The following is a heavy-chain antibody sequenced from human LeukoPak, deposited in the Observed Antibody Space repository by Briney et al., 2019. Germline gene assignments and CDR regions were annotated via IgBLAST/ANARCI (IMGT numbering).Heavy chain of an antibody. D-gene: IGHD5-12*01. Sequence: PGGSLRLSCAVSGIKFRGYWMAWVRQAPGKWLEWVANMKQDGSEKYYVDSVKGRFTISRDNAKNSLYLEMNSLRVEDTAVYYCARDLGHTGYDLYDYWGQGTLVTVSS. CDR3: ARDLGHTGYDLYDY. J-gene: IGHJ4*02. CDR2: MKQDGSEK. V-gene: IGHV3-7*01. CDR1: GIKFRGYW.